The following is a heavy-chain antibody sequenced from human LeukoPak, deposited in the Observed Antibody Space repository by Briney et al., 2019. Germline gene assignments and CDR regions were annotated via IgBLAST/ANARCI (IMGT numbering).Heavy chain of an antibody. Sequence: PSETLSLTCAVSAYSISSGYYWGWIRPSPGKGPEWIGSIHYTGRTDYIPSLKSRVTISLQTSKNQFSLNLSSVAAADTAVYYCARGSGDFIWGTKGYFFDYWGQGTLVTVSS. CDR2: IHYTGRT. J-gene: IGHJ4*02. V-gene: IGHV4-38-2*01. CDR1: AYSISSGYY. CDR3: ARGSGDFIWGTKGYFFDY. D-gene: IGHD3-16*01.